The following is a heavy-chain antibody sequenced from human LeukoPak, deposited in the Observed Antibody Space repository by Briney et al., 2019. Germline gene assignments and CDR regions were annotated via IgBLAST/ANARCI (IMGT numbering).Heavy chain of an antibody. CDR2: ISAYNGNT. J-gene: IGHJ1*01. CDR1: GYTFNGYG. V-gene: IGHV1-18*01. CDR3: ARDLGDSSGWYKGSFQQ. Sequence: ASVKVSCKASGYTFNGYGINWVRQAPGQGLEWMGWISAYNGNTEYAQKVQGRVTMTTDTPTSTAYMELRSLRSDDPAVYYCARDLGDSSGWYKGSFQQWGQGTLVTVSS. D-gene: IGHD6-13*01.